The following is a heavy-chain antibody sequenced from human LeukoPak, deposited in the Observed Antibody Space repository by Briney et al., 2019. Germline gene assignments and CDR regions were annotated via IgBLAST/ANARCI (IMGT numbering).Heavy chain of an antibody. CDR1: GFTFSSYA. V-gene: IGHV3-23*01. D-gene: IGHD3-22*01. CDR3: AKQGSGYDNGGYRDY. CDR2: ISGSGGST. Sequence: PGGSLRPSCAASGFTFSSYAMSWVRQAPGKGLEWVSTISGSGGSTYYADSVKGRFTISRDNSKNTLYLQMNSLRAEDTAVYYCAKQGSGYDNGGYRDYWGQGTLVTVSS. J-gene: IGHJ4*02.